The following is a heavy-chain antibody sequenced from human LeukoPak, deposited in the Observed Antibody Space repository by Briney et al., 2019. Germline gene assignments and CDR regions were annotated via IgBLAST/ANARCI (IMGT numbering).Heavy chain of an antibody. CDR1: RLSLRNYW. CDR3: ASASSHRIAAGGDY. V-gene: IGHV3-74*01. D-gene: IGHD6-13*01. CDR2: INGDGSTR. Sequence: PGRTLSLSCAFSRLSLRNYWVHWVGQVAGKGGVGVCRINGDGSTRNYADSVKGRFTISRDNAKNTLYLQMNSLRAEDTAVYYCASASSHRIAAGGDYWGQGTLVTVSS. J-gene: IGHJ4*02.